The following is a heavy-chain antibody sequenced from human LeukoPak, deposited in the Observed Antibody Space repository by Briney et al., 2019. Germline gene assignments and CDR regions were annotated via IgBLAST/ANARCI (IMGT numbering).Heavy chain of an antibody. CDR3: ARAPGGWSMDV. D-gene: IGHD2-15*01. CDR1: GGSISSGGYY. Sequence: PSQTLSLTCAVSGGSISSGGYYWSWIRQPPGRGLEWIGYIYYSGSANYNPSLKSRVTISVDTSKNQFSLKLSSVTAADTAVYYCARAPGGWSMDVWGQGTTVTVSS. CDR2: IYYSGSA. J-gene: IGHJ6*02. V-gene: IGHV4-61*08.